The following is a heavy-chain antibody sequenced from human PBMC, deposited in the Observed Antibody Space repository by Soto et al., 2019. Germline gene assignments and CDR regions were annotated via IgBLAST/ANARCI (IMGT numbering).Heavy chain of an antibody. CDR1: GFTFRRYV. CDR3: ARWGTTGGLDV. D-gene: IGHD3-16*01. Sequence: QVQLVESGGGVVQPGTSLRVSCVGSGFTFRRYVIHWVRQAPGKGLEWVALTSYDGSDKYYGDSVRGRFPISRDNSRNTVDLQMDSLRLEDTALYYCARWGTTGGLDVWGQGTLVSVSS. V-gene: IGHV3-30*19. J-gene: IGHJ1*01. CDR2: TSYDGSDK.